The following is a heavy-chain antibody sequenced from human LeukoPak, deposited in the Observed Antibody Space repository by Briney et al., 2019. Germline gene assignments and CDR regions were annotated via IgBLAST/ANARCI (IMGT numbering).Heavy chain of an antibody. V-gene: IGHV3-23*01. Sequence: GGSLRLSCAASGFTFSSYGMSWVRQAPGKGLEWVSAISGSGGSTYYADSVKGRFTISRDNSKNTLYLQMNSLKTEDTAVYYCTTPTMGDYGDYGEMDYWGQGTLVTVSS. D-gene: IGHD4-17*01. CDR2: ISGSGGST. J-gene: IGHJ4*02. CDR1: GFTFSSYG. CDR3: TTPTMGDYGDYGEMDY.